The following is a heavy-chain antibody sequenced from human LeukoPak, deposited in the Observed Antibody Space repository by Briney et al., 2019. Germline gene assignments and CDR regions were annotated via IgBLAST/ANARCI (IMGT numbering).Heavy chain of an antibody. CDR3: ARDRSYGNDAFDI. CDR1: GFIFSSCS. Sequence: GGSLRLSCAASGFIFSSCSMNWVRQAPGKGLEWVSSISSSSSYIYYADSVKGRFTISRDNAKNSLYLQMNSLRAEDTAVYYCARDRSYGNDAFDIWGQGTMVTVSS. CDR2: ISSSSSYI. J-gene: IGHJ3*02. V-gene: IGHV3-21*01. D-gene: IGHD5-18*01.